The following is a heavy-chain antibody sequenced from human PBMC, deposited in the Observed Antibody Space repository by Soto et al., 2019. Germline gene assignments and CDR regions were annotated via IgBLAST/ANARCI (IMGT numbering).Heavy chain of an antibody. CDR3: AKDTVGGYSFWSGYYSDGLDV. V-gene: IGHV3-23*01. CDR1: GFTFDSYA. Sequence: EVKLLESGGGLAQPGGSLRLSCVGSGFTFDSYAISWVRQAPGERLQWIAAISGSADGTDYAHSVRGRFTISRDNGKKTGHLQMDSLRVEDTAVYFWAKDTVGGYSFWSGYYSDGLDVWGQGTLVSVS. D-gene: IGHD3-3*01. CDR2: ISGSADGT. J-gene: IGHJ3*01.